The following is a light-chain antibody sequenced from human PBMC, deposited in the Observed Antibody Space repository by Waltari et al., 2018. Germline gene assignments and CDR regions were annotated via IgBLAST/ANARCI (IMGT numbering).Light chain of an antibody. V-gene: IGKV3-20*01. J-gene: IGKJ2*01. CDR2: DVS. Sequence: EIVLTQSPGTLSLSPGERATLSCRASQSVSSRYLAWYQQKPGQAPRLLIYDVSRRATGIPDRFSGSGSGTDFTLTISRLEPEDFAVYYCQLYGRSPPYTFGQGTKLAIK. CDR3: QLYGRSPPYT. CDR1: QSVSSRY.